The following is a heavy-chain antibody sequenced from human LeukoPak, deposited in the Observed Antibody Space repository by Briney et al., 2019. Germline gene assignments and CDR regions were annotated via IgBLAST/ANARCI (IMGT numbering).Heavy chain of an antibody. Sequence: PGGSLRLSCAASGFTFSTYSMNWVRQAPGKGLEWVSYISSSSSYIYYADSVKGRFTISRDNAKNSLYLQMNSLRAEDTAVYYCARDKYSSGPAEYFQHWGQGTLVTVSS. CDR2: ISSSSSYI. D-gene: IGHD6-19*01. CDR1: GFTFSTYS. V-gene: IGHV3-21*05. J-gene: IGHJ1*01. CDR3: ARDKYSSGPAEYFQH.